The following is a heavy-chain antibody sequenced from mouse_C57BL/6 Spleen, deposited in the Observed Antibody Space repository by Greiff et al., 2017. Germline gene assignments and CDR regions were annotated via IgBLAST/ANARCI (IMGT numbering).Heavy chain of an antibody. CDR1: GYTFTSYW. V-gene: IGHV1-64*01. CDR3: ARIEAEAMDY. J-gene: IGHJ4*01. CDR2: INPNSGST. Sequence: QVQLQQPGAELVKPGASVKLSCTASGYTFTSYWMHWVKQRPGQGLEWIGMINPNSGSTNYNEKFKGKATPTVDKSSSTAYMQLSSLTSEDAAVYYCARIEAEAMDYWGQGTSVTVSS.